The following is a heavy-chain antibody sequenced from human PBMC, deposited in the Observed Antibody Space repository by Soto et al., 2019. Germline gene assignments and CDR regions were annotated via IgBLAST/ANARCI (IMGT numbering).Heavy chain of an antibody. J-gene: IGHJ4*02. D-gene: IGHD2-2*01. CDR2: IYHSGST. V-gene: IGHV4-30-2*05. Sequence: PSATLPLTCAVSGGSISSGGYSWRWIRQPPGKVLEGIGYIYHSGSTYYNPSLKSRVTISVDTSKNQFSLKLSSVTAADTAVYYCARVEGYCSSTGCYYFDYWGQGTLVTVSS. CDR3: ARVEGYCSSTGCYYFDY. CDR1: GGSISSGGYS.